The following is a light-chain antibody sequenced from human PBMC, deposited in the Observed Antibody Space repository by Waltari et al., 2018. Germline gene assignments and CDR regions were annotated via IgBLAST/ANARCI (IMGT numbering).Light chain of an antibody. J-gene: IGKJ1*01. CDR1: QDITSW. Sequence: DIQMTQSPSSVSASVGDTVTITCRANQDITSWLAWYQQKPGKAPKLLIYAASSLQNGVPSWFSGSGSGTDFILTISSLQPEDFANYYCQQANSFPPTFGQGTNVEIK. CDR3: QQANSFPPT. CDR2: AAS. V-gene: IGKV1-12*01.